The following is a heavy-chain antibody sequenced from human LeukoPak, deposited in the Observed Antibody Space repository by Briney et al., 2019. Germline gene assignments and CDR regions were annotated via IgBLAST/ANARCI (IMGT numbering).Heavy chain of an antibody. CDR1: GGSISSYY. CDR3: ARLSEDSSYYCGMDV. CDR2: IYYSGST. Sequence: PSEILSLTCTVSGGSISSYYWSWIRQPPGKGLEWIGYIYYSGSTNYNPSLKSRVTISVDTSKNQFSLKLSSVTAADTAVYYCARLSEDSSYYCGMDVWGQGTTVTVSS. D-gene: IGHD6-6*01. V-gene: IGHV4-59*08. J-gene: IGHJ6*02.